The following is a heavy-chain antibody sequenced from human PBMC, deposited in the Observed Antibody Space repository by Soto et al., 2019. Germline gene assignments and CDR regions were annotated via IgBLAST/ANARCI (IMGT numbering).Heavy chain of an antibody. D-gene: IGHD3-10*01. CDR1: GFTFGDYF. Sequence: EVQLVESGGGLVQPGRSLRLSCTGSGFTFGDYFMNWIRQAPGKGLEWVGFIRSESYGGTTEYAASVKGRVTISRDDSQSIAYLQINSLKTEDTAVYYCTRVGAGYISGMDFWGQGTLVSVSS. J-gene: IGHJ4*02. CDR3: TRVGAGYISGMDF. CDR2: IRSESYGGTT. V-gene: IGHV3-49*03.